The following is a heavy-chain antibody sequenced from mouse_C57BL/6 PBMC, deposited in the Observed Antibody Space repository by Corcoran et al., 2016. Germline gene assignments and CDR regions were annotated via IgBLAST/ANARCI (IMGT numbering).Heavy chain of an antibody. CDR3: AREDGYYVDY. D-gene: IGHD2-3*01. J-gene: IGHJ2*01. V-gene: IGHV3-6*01. CDR2: ISNDGSN. CDR1: VYSITIGYY. Sequence: DVQLQESGPGNVKPSQYLSLTCPVTVYSITIGYYWNWIRQFPGNKLECMGYISNDGSNNYNPSLKNRISITRDTSKNKFFLKLNSVTTEDTATFYWAREDGYYVDYWGQGTTLTVSS.